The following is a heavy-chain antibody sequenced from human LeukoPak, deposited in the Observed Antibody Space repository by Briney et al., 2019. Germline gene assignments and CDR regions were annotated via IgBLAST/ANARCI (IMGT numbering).Heavy chain of an antibody. CDR2: ISSSSSYI. V-gene: IGHV3-21*01. D-gene: IGHD3-16*02. J-gene: IGHJ4*02. CDR3: ARGLLDYVWGSYRYPTPFDY. Sequence: PGGSLRLSCAASGFTFSSYEMNWVRQAPGKGLEWVSSISSSSSYIYYADSVKGRFTISRDNAKNSLYLQMNSLRADDTAVYYCARGLLDYVWGSYRYPTPFDYWGQGILVTVSS. CDR1: GFTFSSYE.